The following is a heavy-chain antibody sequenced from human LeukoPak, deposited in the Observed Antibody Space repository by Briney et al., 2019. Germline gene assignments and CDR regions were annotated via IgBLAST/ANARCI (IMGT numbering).Heavy chain of an antibody. V-gene: IGHV1-69*05. CDR1: GYTFTSYG. J-gene: IGHJ3*02. CDR3: ARDYSSSPRDAFDI. CDR2: IIPIFGTA. D-gene: IGHD6-13*01. Sequence: ASVKVSCKASGYTFTSYGISWVRQAPGQGLEWMGGIIPIFGTANYAQKFQGRGTITTDESTSTAYMELSSLRSEDTAVYYCARDYSSSPRDAFDIWGQGTMVTVSS.